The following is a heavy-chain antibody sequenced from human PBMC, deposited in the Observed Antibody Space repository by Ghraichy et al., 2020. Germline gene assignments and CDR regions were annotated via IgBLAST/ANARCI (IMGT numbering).Heavy chain of an antibody. Sequence: SETLSLTCTVSGGSISSSSYYWGWIRQPPGKGLEWIGSIYYSGSTYYNPSLKSRVTISVDTSKNQFSLKLSSVTAADTAVYYCARHISHYDFWSGYYHSWYFDLWGRGTLVTVSS. V-gene: IGHV4-39*01. CDR1: GGSISSSSYY. CDR3: ARHISHYDFWSGYYHSWYFDL. D-gene: IGHD3-3*01. J-gene: IGHJ2*01. CDR2: IYYSGST.